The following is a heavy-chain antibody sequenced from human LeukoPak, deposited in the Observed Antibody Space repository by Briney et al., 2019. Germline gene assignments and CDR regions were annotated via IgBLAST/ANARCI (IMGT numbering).Heavy chain of an antibody. D-gene: IGHD6-13*01. CDR2: IWYDGSNK. Sequence: QPGGSLRLSCAASGFTFSSYGMHWVGQAPGKGLEWVAVIWYDGSNKYYGDSVKGRFTISRDNSKNTLYLQMNSLRAEDTAVYYCARGLPHWSSSWYWPSDYWGQGTLVTVSS. J-gene: IGHJ4*02. CDR3: ARGLPHWSSSWYWPSDY. CDR1: GFTFSSYG. V-gene: IGHV3-33*01.